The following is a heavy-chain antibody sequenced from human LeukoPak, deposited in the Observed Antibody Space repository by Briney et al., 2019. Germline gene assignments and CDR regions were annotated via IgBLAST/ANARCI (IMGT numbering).Heavy chain of an antibody. D-gene: IGHD6-13*01. J-gene: IGHJ4*02. CDR3: AVAATGRGDFDS. CDR1: GFTFSSYG. Sequence: GGSLRLSCAASGFTFSSYGMHWVRQAPGKGLEWVAVISYDGSNKYYADSVKGRFTISRDNAKNSLYLQMNSLRAEDTAVYYCAVAATGRGDFDSWGQGTQVTVSS. CDR2: ISYDGSNK. V-gene: IGHV3-30*03.